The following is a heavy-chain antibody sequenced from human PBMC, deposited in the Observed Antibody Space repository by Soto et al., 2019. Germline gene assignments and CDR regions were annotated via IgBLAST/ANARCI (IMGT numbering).Heavy chain of an antibody. V-gene: IGHV3-30*18. D-gene: IGHD6-6*01. J-gene: IGHJ6*02. Sequence: GSLRLSCAASGFTFPSYRIHCFRHSPFEWLEWVAVISYDGSNKYYADSVKGRFTISRDNSKNTLLLQMNSRRGEDTAVYYWAKESYSSWSYYYGMDVWGQGTTVTVSS. CDR1: GFTFPSYR. CDR2: ISYDGSNK. CDR3: AKESYSSWSYYYGMDV.